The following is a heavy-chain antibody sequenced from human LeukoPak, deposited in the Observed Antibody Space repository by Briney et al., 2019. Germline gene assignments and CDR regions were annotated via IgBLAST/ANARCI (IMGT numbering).Heavy chain of an antibody. J-gene: IGHJ4*02. CDR3: ARDLFSFYYDSSGYCDY. Sequence: GGSLRLSCVASGFSFSDYYMNWFRQAPGKGLEWVSFISSSGHNILYTDSVKGRFTISRDNAKKTVFLQMNSLRAEDTAVYYCARDLFSFYYDSSGYCDYWGQGARVTVSS. CDR2: ISSSGHNI. CDR1: GFSFSDYY. D-gene: IGHD3-22*01. V-gene: IGHV3-11*01.